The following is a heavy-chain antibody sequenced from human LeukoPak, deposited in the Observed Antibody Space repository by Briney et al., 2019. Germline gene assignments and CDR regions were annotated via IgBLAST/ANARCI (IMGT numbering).Heavy chain of an antibody. CDR1: GGSISTTNYY. V-gene: IGHV3-11*04. Sequence: LSLTCTVSGGSISTTNYYWGWIRQSPGKGLEWVSYISSSGSTIYYADSVKGRFTISRDNAKNSLYLQMNSLRAEDTAVYYCAKVGHPKSDILTGYYQGYWGQGTLVTVSS. CDR3: AKVGHPKSDILTGYYQGY. CDR2: ISSSGSTI. D-gene: IGHD3-9*01. J-gene: IGHJ4*02.